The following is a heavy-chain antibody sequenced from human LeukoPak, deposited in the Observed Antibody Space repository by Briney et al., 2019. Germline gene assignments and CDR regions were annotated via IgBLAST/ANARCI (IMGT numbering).Heavy chain of an antibody. CDR2: ISGSGGST. V-gene: IGHV3-23*01. CDR3: AKHGGNSERGFDY. J-gene: IGHJ4*02. Sequence: GASLRLSCAASGFTFSSYAMSWVRQAPGRGLEWVSAISGSGGSTYYADSVKGRFTISRDNSKNTLYLQMNSLRAEDTAVYYCAKHGGNSERGFDYWGQGTLVTVSS. D-gene: IGHD4-23*01. CDR1: GFTFSSYA.